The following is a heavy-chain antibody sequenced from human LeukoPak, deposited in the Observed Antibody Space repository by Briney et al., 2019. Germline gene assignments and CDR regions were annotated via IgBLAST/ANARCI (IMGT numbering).Heavy chain of an antibody. V-gene: IGHV3-11*01. Sequence: PGGSLRLSCAASGFTFSDYYMGWIRQAPGKGLEWVSYISSSGSTTYYADSVKGRFTISRDNSKNTLYLQMNSLRAEDTAVYYCAKSPPSIVVVTYFDYWGQGTLVTVSS. J-gene: IGHJ4*02. CDR1: GFTFSDYY. CDR3: AKSPPSIVVVTYFDY. CDR2: ISSSGSTT. D-gene: IGHD3-22*01.